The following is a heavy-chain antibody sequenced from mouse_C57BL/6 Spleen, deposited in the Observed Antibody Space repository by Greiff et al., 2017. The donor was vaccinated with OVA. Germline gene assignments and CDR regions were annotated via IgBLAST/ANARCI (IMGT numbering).Heavy chain of an antibody. CDR2: ISSGGSYT. J-gene: IGHJ1*03. Sequence: EVQLVESGGDLVKPGGSLKLSCAASGFTFSSYGMSWVRQTPDKRLEWVATISSGGSYTYYPDSVKGRFTISRDTATNTLYLQMSSLKSEDTAMYYCARHPLSRRVDVGGTGTAVTGSS. D-gene: IGHD6-1*01. CDR3: ARHPLSRRVDV. V-gene: IGHV5-6*01. CDR1: GFTFSSYG.